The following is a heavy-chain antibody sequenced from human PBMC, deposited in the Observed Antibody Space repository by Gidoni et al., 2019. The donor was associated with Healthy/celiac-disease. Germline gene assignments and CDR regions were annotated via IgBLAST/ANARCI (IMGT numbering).Heavy chain of an antibody. CDR1: GGSFSGYY. Sequence: QVQLQQWGAGLLKPSETLSLTCAVYGGSFSGYYWSWIRQPPGKGLEWIGEINHSGSTNYNPSLKSRVTISVDTSKNQFSLKLSSVTAADTAVYYCVQSSADWNGDYWGQGTLVTVSS. D-gene: IGHD1-1*01. CDR2: INHSGST. CDR3: VQSSADWNGDY. J-gene: IGHJ4*02. V-gene: IGHV4-34*01.